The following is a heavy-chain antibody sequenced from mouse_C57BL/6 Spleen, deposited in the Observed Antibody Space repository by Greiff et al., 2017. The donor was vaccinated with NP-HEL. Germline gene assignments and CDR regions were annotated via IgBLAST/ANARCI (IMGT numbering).Heavy chain of an antibody. Sequence: DVKLVESGGGLVKPGGSLKLSCAASGFTFSDYGMHWVRQAPEKGLEWVAYISSGSSTIYYADTVKGRFTISRDNAKNTLFLQMTSLRSEDTAMYYCANYDLGGWFAYWGQGTLVTVSA. J-gene: IGHJ3*01. CDR2: ISSGSSTI. V-gene: IGHV5-17*01. CDR3: ANYDLGGWFAY. CDR1: GFTFSDYG. D-gene: IGHD2-4*01.